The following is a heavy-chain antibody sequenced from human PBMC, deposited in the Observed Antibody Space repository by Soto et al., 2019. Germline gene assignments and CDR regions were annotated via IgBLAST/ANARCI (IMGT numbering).Heavy chain of an antibody. CDR1: GGSISSYY. Sequence: QVQLQESGPGLVKPSETLSLTCTVSGGSISSYYWSWIRQPPGKGLEWIGYIYYSGSTTYNPSLKSRVTISVDTSKNQFSLKLSSVTAADTAVYYCARVSVKTYCSSTSCYFDYWGQGTLVTVSS. CDR2: IYYSGST. J-gene: IGHJ4*02. V-gene: IGHV4-59*01. D-gene: IGHD2-2*01. CDR3: ARVSVKTYCSSTSCYFDY.